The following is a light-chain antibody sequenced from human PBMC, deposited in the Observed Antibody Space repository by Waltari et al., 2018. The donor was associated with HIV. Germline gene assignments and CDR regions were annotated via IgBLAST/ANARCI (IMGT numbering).Light chain of an antibody. CDR2: EVT. Sequence: QSALTQPASVSGSPGQSITLSCTETSRGVENSNLVSWYQHFRGKAPKLLIYEVTKRPSGISSRFSGSKSGNTASLTIFDLQAEDEATYYCCSYGSSATFVVFGGGTRVTV. V-gene: IGLV2-23*02. J-gene: IGLJ2*01. CDR1: SRGVENSNL. CDR3: CSYGSSATFVV.